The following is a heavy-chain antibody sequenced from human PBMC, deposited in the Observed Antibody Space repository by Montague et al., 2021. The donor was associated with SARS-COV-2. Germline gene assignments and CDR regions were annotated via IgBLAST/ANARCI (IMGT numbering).Heavy chain of an antibody. D-gene: IGHD4-17*01. CDR2: ISDDGRQR. V-gene: IGHV3-30*04. J-gene: IGHJ5*02. CDR1: GFNFNIRA. CDR3: ARDSGDSHGDYYFDL. Sequence: SLRLPCAASGFNFNIRAIHWVRQAPGKGLEWVAVISDDGRQRFYSDSVKGRFTISGDNSNNTLYSQLNSLKYEDTAVYFCARDSGDSHGDYYFDLWGQGTLVIVSS.